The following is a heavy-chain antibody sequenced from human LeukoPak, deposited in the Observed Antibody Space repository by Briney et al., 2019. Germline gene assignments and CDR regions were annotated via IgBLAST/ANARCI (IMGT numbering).Heavy chain of an antibody. CDR1: GFTFSSYA. V-gene: IGHV3-64*01. D-gene: IGHD3/OR15-3a*01. J-gene: IGHJ4*02. CDR2: ISNNGGST. CDR3: ARGGTGFWN. Sequence: GSLRLSCAASGFTFSSYAMHWVRQAPGKGLEYVSAISNNGGSTYYANSVKGRFTISRDNSKNTLYLQMGSLRAEDMAVYYCARGGTGFWNWGQGTLVTVSS.